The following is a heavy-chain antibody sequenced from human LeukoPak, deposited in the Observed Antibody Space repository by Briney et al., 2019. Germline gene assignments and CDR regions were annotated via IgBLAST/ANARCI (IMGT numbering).Heavy chain of an antibody. J-gene: IGHJ3*02. CDR1: GFTFGAYT. CDR3: ARTVAFDI. V-gene: IGHV3-21*01. Sequence: GGSLRLSCAASGFTFGAYTINWVRQAPGKGLEWVSCIFSRSESILYADSVKGRFTISRDNAKNSLYLQMNSLRAEDTAVYYCARTVAFDIWGQGTMVTVSS. CDR2: IFSRSESI.